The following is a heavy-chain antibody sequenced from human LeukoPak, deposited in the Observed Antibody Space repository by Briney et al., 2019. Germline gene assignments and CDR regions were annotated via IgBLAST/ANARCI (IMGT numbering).Heavy chain of an antibody. Sequence: ASVKVSCKASGYTFTSYGISWVRQAPGQGLEWMGWISAYNGNTNYAQKLQGRVTMTTDTSTSTAYMELRSLRSDDTAVYYCAGGLQVGATINWFDPWGQGTLVTVSS. D-gene: IGHD1-26*01. V-gene: IGHV1-18*01. CDR1: GYTFTSYG. CDR3: AGGLQVGATINWFDP. CDR2: ISAYNGNT. J-gene: IGHJ5*02.